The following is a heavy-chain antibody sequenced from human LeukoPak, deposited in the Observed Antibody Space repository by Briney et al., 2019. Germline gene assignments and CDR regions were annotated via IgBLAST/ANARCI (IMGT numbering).Heavy chain of an antibody. CDR1: GFXFSSYW. CDR2: INSNGRST. CDR3: TRDVWGDRDNYFDC. Sequence: GGSLRLSCAASGFXFSSYWMHWVRQAPGKGLVWVSRINSNGRSTSYADSVKGRFTISRDNAKNTLYLEMNNLRAEDTAVYYCTRDVWGDRDNYFDCWGQGALVTVSS. D-gene: IGHD2-8*01. V-gene: IGHV3-74*01. J-gene: IGHJ4*02.